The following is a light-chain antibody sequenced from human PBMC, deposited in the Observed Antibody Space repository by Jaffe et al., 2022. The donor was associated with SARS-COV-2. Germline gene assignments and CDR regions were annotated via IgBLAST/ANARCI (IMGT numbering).Light chain of an antibody. CDR3: QHFISWPPFT. J-gene: IGKJ3*01. V-gene: IGKV3-15*01. Sequence: EIVMTQSPATLSVSPGERATLSCRASQSVGSNLAWYQQKPGQAPRLLIYDASARATGIPARFSGSGSGTEFTLTISSLQSEDFAVYYCQHFISWPPFTFGPGTKVDIK. CDR1: QSVGSN. CDR2: DAS.